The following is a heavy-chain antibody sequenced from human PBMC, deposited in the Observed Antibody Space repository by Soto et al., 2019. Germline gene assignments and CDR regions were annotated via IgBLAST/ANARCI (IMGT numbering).Heavy chain of an antibody. V-gene: IGHV1-2*04. CDR3: ARGRYYDSSGYYLNYYYYGMDV. CDR2: INPNSGGT. D-gene: IGHD3-22*01. Sequence: GASVKVSCKASGYTFTGYYMHWVRQAPGQGLEWMGWINPNSGGTNYAQKFQGWVTMTRDTSISTAYMELSRLRSDDTAVYYCARGRYYDSSGYYLNYYYYGMDVWGQGTTVTVSS. J-gene: IGHJ6*02. CDR1: GYTFTGYY.